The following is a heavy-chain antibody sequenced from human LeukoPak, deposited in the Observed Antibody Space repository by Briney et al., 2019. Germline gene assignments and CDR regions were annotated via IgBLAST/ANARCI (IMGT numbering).Heavy chain of an antibody. J-gene: IGHJ6*02. Sequence: PSETLSLTCTVSGGSISSYYWSWIRQPAGKGLEWIGRIYTSGSTNYNPSFKSRVTMSVDTSKNQFSLKLSSVTAADTAVYYCAKHGVGSIVVVPAAIFYYYGMDVWGQGTTVTVSS. CDR2: IYTSGST. CDR3: AKHGVGSIVVVPAAIFYYYGMDV. V-gene: IGHV4-4*07. D-gene: IGHD2-2*02. CDR1: GGSISSYY.